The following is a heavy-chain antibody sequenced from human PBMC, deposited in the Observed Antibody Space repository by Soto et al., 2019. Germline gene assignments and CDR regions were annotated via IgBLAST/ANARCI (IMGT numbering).Heavy chain of an antibody. Sequence: GASVKVSCKTSGYTFTSYGITWVRQAPGQGLEWMGWITTGNGNTTYSQKFQGRVTITRDESASTAYMELSSLRSEDTAVYYCARSIVVVTALDYWGQGTLVTVSS. D-gene: IGHD2-21*02. CDR1: GYTFTSYG. CDR3: ARSIVVVTALDY. CDR2: ITTGNGNT. J-gene: IGHJ4*02. V-gene: IGHV1-3*04.